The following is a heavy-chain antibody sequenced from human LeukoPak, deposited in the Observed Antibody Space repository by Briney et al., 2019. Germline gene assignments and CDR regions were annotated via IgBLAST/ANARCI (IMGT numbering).Heavy chain of an antibody. CDR2: IKQDGSEK. CDR1: GFTFSSYA. V-gene: IGHV3-7*01. D-gene: IGHD2/OR15-2a*01. CDR3: ARARRDFFDY. J-gene: IGHJ4*02. Sequence: GGSLRLSCAASGFTFSSYAMSWVRQAPGKGLEWVANIKQDGSEKYYVDSVKGRFTISRDNAKNSLYLQMNSLRAEDTAVYYCARARRDFFDYWGQGTLVTVSS.